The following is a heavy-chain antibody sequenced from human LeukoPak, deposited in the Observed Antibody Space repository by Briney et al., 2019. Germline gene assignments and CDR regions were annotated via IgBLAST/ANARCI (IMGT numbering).Heavy chain of an antibody. V-gene: IGHV3-20*01. J-gene: IGHJ3*02. CDR2: INWNGGST. CDR3: ARDAVRSPAAAAHTQKTPGDAFDI. D-gene: IGHD6-13*01. CDR1: GFTFDDYG. Sequence: GGSLRLSCAASGFTFDDYGMSWVRQAPGKGLEWVSGINWNGGSTGYADSVKGRFTISRDNAKNSLYLQMNSLRAEDTALYHCARDAVRSPAAAAHTQKTPGDAFDIWGQGTMVTVSS.